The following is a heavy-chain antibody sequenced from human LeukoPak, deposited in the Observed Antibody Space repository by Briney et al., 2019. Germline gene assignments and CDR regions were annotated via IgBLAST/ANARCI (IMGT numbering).Heavy chain of an antibody. CDR2: INSDGSSR. CDR1: GFTFSSYW. V-gene: IGHV3-74*01. Sequence: GGSLRLSCAASGFTFSSYWMHWVRQAPGKGLVWVSRINSDGSSRTYADSVKGRSTISRDNAKNTLYLQMNSLRAEGTAVYYCVRGYSAVVFDYWGQGTLVTVSS. J-gene: IGHJ4*02. D-gene: IGHD5-18*01. CDR3: VRGYSAVVFDY.